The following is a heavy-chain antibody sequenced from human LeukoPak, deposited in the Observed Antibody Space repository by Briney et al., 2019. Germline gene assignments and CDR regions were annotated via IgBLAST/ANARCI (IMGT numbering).Heavy chain of an antibody. CDR1: GYTFTGYY. CDR2: INPNSGGT. J-gene: IGHJ4*02. Sequence: ASVKVSCKASGYTFTGYYMHWVRQAPGQGLEWMGWINPNSGGTNYAQKFQGRVTMTRDTSISTAYMELSRLRSDDTAVYYCARDQIELRFSEWSCPGGYWGQGTLVTVSS. V-gene: IGHV1-2*02. D-gene: IGHD3-3*01. CDR3: ARDQIELRFSEWSCPGGY.